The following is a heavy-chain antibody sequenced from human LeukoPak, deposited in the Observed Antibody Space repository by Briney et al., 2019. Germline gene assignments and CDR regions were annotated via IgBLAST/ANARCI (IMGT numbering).Heavy chain of an antibody. CDR2: MNPNSGNT. CDR3: ALAVAGSGTYFQH. D-gene: IGHD6-19*01. J-gene: IGHJ1*01. Sequence: ASVKVSCKASGYTFTSYDINWVRQATGQGLEWMGWMNPNSGNTGYAQKFQGRVTMTRNTSISTAYMELSSLRSEDTAVYYCALAVAGSGTYFQHWGQGTLVTVSS. CDR1: GYTFTSYD. V-gene: IGHV1-8*01.